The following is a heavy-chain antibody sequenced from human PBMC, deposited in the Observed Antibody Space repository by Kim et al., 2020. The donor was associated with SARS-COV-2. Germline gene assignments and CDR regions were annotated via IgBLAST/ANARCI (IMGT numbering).Heavy chain of an antibody. CDR2: INPSGGST. V-gene: IGHV1-46*01. CDR3: ARGGVIVVVITWLLQDYYGMDV. CDR1: GYTFTSYY. D-gene: IGHD3-22*01. Sequence: ASVKVSCKASGYTFTSYYMHWVRQAPGQGLEWMGIINPSGGSTSYAQKFQGRVTMTRDTSTSTVYMELSSLRSEDTAVYYCARGGVIVVVITWLLQDYYGMDVWGQGTTVTVSS. J-gene: IGHJ6*02.